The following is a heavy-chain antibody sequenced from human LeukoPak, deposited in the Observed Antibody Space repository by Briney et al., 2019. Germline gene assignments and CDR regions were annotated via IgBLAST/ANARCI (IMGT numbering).Heavy chain of an antibody. CDR2: IIPIFGTA. CDR1: GYTFTSYY. CDR3: AREVSGSYGTSFDY. J-gene: IGHJ4*02. Sequence: SVKVSCKASGYTFTSYYMHWVRQAPGQGLEWMGGIIPIFGTANYAQKFQGRVTITADESTSTAYMELSSLRSEDTAVYYCAREVSGSYGTSFDYWGQGTLVTVSS. D-gene: IGHD1-26*01. V-gene: IGHV1-69*13.